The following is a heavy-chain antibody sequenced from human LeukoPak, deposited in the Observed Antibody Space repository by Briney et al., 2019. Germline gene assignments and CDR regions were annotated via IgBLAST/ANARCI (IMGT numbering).Heavy chain of an antibody. D-gene: IGHD6-19*01. J-gene: IGHJ3*02. CDR3: ARVTIVVAGVGAFDI. CDR2: IIPILGIA. CDR1: GGTFSSYA. V-gene: IGHV1-69*04. Sequence: SVKVSCKASGGTFSSYAISWVRQAPGQGLEWMGRIIPILGIANYAQKFQGRVTITADKSTSTAYMELSSLRSEDTAVYYCARVTIVVAGVGAFDIWGQGTMVTVSS.